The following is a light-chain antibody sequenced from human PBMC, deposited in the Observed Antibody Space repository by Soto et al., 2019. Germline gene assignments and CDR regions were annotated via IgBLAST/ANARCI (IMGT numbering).Light chain of an antibody. V-gene: IGKV1-5*03. Sequence: LSVSLVGRGTITCRASQSVSFWLAWYQQKPGKAPKLLIYKASTLESGVPSRFSDGGFGTEFTPTISSLQPDDYASYSCQQYHDFWSSAHGTKVDIK. J-gene: IGKJ1*01. CDR3: QQYHDFWS. CDR2: KAS. CDR1: QSVSFW.